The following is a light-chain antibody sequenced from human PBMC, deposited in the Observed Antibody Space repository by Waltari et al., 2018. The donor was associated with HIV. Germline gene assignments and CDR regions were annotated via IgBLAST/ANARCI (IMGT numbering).Light chain of an antibody. CDR1: SSDVGGSNY. J-gene: IGLJ2*01. CDR2: DVS. CDR3: CSYAGSSTVV. Sequence: QSALTQPASVSGSPGPSIPISCPGTSSDVGGSNYVSWYQQHPGKAPKLMIYDVSKRPSGVSNRFSGSKSGNTASLTISGLQAEDEADYYCCSYAGSSTVVFGGGTKLTVL. V-gene: IGLV2-23*02.